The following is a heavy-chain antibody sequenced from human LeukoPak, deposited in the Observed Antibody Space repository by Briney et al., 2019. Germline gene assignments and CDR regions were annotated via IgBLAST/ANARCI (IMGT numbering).Heavy chain of an antibody. V-gene: IGHV4-34*01. J-gene: IGHJ4*02. CDR2: INHSGST. CDR3: ARVGAPGFDY. Sequence: ASETLSLTCAVYGGSFSGYYWSWIRQPPGKGLEWIGEINHSGSTNYNPSLKSRVTISVDTSKNQFSLKLSSVTAADTAVYYCARVGAPGFDYWGQGTLVTVSS. CDR1: GGSFSGYY. D-gene: IGHD1-26*01.